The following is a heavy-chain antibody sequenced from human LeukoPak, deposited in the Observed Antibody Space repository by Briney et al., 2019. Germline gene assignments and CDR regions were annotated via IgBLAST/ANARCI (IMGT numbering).Heavy chain of an antibody. J-gene: IGHJ4*02. CDR3: ARSRSGWSYKLDY. CDR1: GFTFSSYS. D-gene: IGHD6-19*01. Sequence: GGSLRLSCAASGFTFSSYSMNWVRQAPGKGLEWVSSISSSSSYIYYADSVKGRFTISRDNAKNSLYLQMNSLRAEDTAVYCCARSRSGWSYKLDYWGQGTLVTVSS. CDR2: ISSSSSYI. V-gene: IGHV3-21*01.